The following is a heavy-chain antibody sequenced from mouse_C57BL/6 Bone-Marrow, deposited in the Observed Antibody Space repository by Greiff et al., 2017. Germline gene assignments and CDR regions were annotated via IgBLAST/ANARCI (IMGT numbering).Heavy chain of an antibody. J-gene: IGHJ2*01. CDR2: IYPSDSET. CDR1: GYTFTSYW. CDR3: ASGSTTVVDSADY. V-gene: IGHV1-61*01. D-gene: IGHD1-1*01. Sequence: QVHVQQPGAELVRPGSSVKLSCKASGYTFTSYWMDWVKQRPGQGLEWIGDIYPSDSETHYNQKFKDKATLTVDKSSSTAYMQLSSLTSAESAVFYCASGSTTVVDSADYGGQGTTRTVSS.